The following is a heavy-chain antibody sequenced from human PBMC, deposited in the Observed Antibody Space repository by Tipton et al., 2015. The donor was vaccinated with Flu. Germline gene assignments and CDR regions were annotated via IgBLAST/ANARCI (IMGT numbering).Heavy chain of an antibody. CDR3: AGSMIKFGGVIVNPFDP. CDR2: IYPSGST. V-gene: IGHV4-38-2*01. Sequence: TLSLTCAVSGYSLSSGYYWGWIRQPPGKGLEWIGSIYPSGSTYYNPSLKSRVTISVDTSKNQFSLKLSSVTDADTAVYYCAGSMIKFGGVIVNPFDPGGQGTLVTVS. J-gene: IGHJ5*02. D-gene: IGHD3-16*02. CDR1: GYSLSSGYY.